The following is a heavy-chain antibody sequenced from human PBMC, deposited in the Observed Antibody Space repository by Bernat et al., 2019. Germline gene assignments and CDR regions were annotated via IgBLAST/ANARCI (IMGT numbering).Heavy chain of an antibody. CDR2: IYPGDSDT. Sequence: EVQLVQSGAEVKKPGESLKISCKGSGYSFTSYWIGWVRQMPGKGLEWMGSIYPGDSDTSYSPSFQGQVTISADTSLSTAYLQWRSLKASDTAMYYCARGTEDGGSYGSGSYYSPFDYWGQGTLVTVSS. D-gene: IGHD3-10*01. CDR1: GYSFTSYW. V-gene: IGHV5-51*03. J-gene: IGHJ4*02. CDR3: ARGTEDGGSYGSGSYYSPFDY.